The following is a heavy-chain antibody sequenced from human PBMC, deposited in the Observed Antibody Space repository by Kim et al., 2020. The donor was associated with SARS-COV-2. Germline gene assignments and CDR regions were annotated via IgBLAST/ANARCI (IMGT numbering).Heavy chain of an antibody. V-gene: IGHV4-39*01. J-gene: IGHJ4*02. CDR3: ARRGNSGSYYYFDY. D-gene: IGHD1-26*01. Sequence: SPSLKSRVTISVDTSKNQFSLKLSSVTAADTAVYYCARRGNSGSYYYFDYWGQGTLVTVSS.